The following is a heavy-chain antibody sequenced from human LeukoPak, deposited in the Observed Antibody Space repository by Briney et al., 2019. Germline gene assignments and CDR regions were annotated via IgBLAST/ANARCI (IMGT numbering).Heavy chain of an antibody. CDR3: ARLYYDSSGYYQICYFDY. J-gene: IGHJ4*02. D-gene: IGHD3-22*01. CDR1: GGSISSSSYY. Sequence: SETLSLTCTVSGGSISSSSYYWGWIRQPPGKGLEWIGSIYYSGSTYYNPSLKSRVTISVDTSKNQFSLNLSSVTAADTAVYCCARLYYDSSGYYQICYFDYWGQGTLVTVSP. V-gene: IGHV4-39*01. CDR2: IYYSGST.